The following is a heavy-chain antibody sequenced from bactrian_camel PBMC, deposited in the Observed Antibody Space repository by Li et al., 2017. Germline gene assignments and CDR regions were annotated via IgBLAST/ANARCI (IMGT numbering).Heavy chain of an antibody. D-gene: IGHD2*01. V-gene: IGHV3S63*01. J-gene: IGHJ7*01. CDR2: VASIDSDDTT. CDR1: GRTSGDYC. Sequence: HVQLVESGGGSVQAGGSLRLSCVFIGRTSGDYCITWLRQIPGKEREGVEGVASIDSDDTTRYADSVKGRFIISLDNAKNTLYLQMNSLNPEDTGVYYCAADSCPNG.